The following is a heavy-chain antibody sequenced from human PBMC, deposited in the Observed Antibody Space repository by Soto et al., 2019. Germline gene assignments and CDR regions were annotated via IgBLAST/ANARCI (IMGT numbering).Heavy chain of an antibody. V-gene: IGHV4-59*01. CDR2: ISYSGST. D-gene: IGHD3-22*01. J-gene: IGHJ4*02. CDR1: GGSISSYY. CDR3: ARVGRYYDSSGYSVDF. Sequence: NPSETLSLTCTVSGGSISSYYWSWIRQPPGKGLEWIGYISYSGSTNYNPSLKSRVTISVDTSKNQLSLKLSSVTAADTAVYYCARVGRYYDSSGYSVDFWGQGTLVTVSS.